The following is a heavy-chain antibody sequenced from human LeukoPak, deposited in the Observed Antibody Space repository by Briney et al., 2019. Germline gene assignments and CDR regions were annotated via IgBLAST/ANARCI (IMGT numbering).Heavy chain of an antibody. J-gene: IGHJ4*02. CDR1: GYTFTGYY. Sequence: ASVKVSCKASGYTFTGYYMHWVRQAPGQGLEWMGWINPNSGGTNYAQKFQGRVTMTRDTSISTAYMELSGLRSDDTAVYYCARDPVPSEYYDFWSGFDYWGQGTLVTVSS. D-gene: IGHD3-3*01. CDR3: ARDPVPSEYYDFWSGFDY. V-gene: IGHV1-2*02. CDR2: INPNSGGT.